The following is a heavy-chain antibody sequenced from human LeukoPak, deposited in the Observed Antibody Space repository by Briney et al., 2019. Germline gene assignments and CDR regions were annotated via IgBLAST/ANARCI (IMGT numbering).Heavy chain of an antibody. CDR3: ARRGAGPSEDAFGI. CDR1: GYRFTSYW. J-gene: IGHJ3*02. CDR2: IYPVDSDT. D-gene: IGHD1-26*01. Sequence: PGESPKISRKGPGYRFTSYWIGWVRPIPREGLELSRIIYPVDSDTRNSSSFQGQVTVTTDKSISTAYLQWRSLKASDTAMAYCARRGAGPSEDAFGIWGQGTMVTVSS. V-gene: IGHV5-51*01.